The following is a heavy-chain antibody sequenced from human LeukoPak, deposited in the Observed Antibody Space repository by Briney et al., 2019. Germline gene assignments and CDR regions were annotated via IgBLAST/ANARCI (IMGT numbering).Heavy chain of an antibody. J-gene: IGHJ3*02. V-gene: IGHV4-34*01. Sequence: PSETLSLTCAVYGGSLSGHSWSWIRQPPGKGLEWIGESNFSGSSNYNPSLKSRVTISVDMSKNQLSLKLSSVTAADTAVYYCARTIFQAVRAFDIWGQGTMVTVSS. D-gene: IGHD3-9*01. CDR2: SNFSGSS. CDR3: ARTIFQAVRAFDI. CDR1: GGSLSGHS.